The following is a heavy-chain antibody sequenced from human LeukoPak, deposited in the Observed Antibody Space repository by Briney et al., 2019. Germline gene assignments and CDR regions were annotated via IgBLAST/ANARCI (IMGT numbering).Heavy chain of an antibody. CDR2: IYSSGNT. CDR3: ARDATRDFAFDI. CDR1: GFTVSSNY. V-gene: IGHV3-53*01. J-gene: IGHJ3*02. D-gene: IGHD1-1*01. Sequence: GGSLRLSCAASGFTVSSNYMSWVRQAPGKGLEWVSVIYSSGNTYYADSVKGRFTISRDNSKNTLFPQINSLIAEDTAGYYCARDATRDFAFDIWGQGTVVTVSS.